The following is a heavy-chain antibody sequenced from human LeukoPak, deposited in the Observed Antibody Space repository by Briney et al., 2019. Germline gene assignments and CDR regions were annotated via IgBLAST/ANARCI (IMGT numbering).Heavy chain of an antibody. CDR2: IYYSGSP. CDR1: GGSISNY. CDR3: ARGMPHDL. J-gene: IGHJ5*02. D-gene: IGHD2-2*01. V-gene: IGHV4-59*01. Sequence: PSETLSLTCTVSGGSISNYWSWIRRPPGQGLEWIGYIYYSGSPNYNPSLKSRVTISVDTSKNHFSLKLNSLTAADTAVYYCARGMPHDLWGQGTLVTVSS.